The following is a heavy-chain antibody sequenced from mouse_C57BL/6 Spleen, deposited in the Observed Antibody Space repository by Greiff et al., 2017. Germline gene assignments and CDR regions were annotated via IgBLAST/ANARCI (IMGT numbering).Heavy chain of an antibody. D-gene: IGHD1-1*01. CDR2: IHPNSGST. V-gene: IGHV1-64*01. Sequence: QVQLQQPGAELVKPGASVKLSCKASGYTFTSYWMHWVKQRPGQGLEWIGMIHPNSGSTNYNEKFKSKATLTVDKSSSTAYMQLSSLTSEDSAVYYCARGEGYYGSSGYFDVWGTGTTVTVSS. CDR1: GYTFTSYW. CDR3: ARGEGYYGSSGYFDV. J-gene: IGHJ1*03.